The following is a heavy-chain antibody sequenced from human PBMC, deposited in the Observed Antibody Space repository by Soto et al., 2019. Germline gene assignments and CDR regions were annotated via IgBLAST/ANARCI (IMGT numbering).Heavy chain of an antibody. V-gene: IGHV3-33*01. CDR3: AREREGYSYGYYFDY. CDR1: GFTFSSYG. D-gene: IGHD5-18*01. Sequence: GGSLRLSCAASGFTFSSYGMHWVRQAPGKGLEWVAVIWYDGSNKYYADSVKGRFTISRDNSKNTLYLQMNSLRAEDTAVYYCAREREGYSYGYYFDYWGQGTLVTVSS. J-gene: IGHJ4*02. CDR2: IWYDGSNK.